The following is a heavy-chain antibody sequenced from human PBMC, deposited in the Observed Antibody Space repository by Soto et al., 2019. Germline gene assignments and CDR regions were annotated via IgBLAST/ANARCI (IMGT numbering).Heavy chain of an antibody. J-gene: IGHJ6*03. CDR3: AKHRYRYGLDYYYMDV. V-gene: IGHV4-59*08. CDR2: IYYSGST. CDR1: GGSINSHY. Sequence: SETLSLTCTVSGGSINSHYWSWIRQPPGKGLEWIGYIYYSGSTNYNPSLKSRVTISVDTSKNQFSLKLSSVTAADTAVYYCAKHRYRYGLDYYYMDVWGKGTTVTVSS. D-gene: IGHD5-18*01.